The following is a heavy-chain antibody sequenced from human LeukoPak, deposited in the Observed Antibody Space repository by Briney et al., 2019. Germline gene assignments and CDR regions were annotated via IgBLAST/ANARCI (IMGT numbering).Heavy chain of an antibody. CDR1: GFTFSRYW. D-gene: IGHD3-22*01. CDR3: ARRCYESSGYYLIDY. CDR2: INNDGSDT. V-gene: IGHV3-74*01. Sequence: GGSLRLSCAASGFTFSRYWMHWVRQAPGKGLVWVSRINNDGSDTSYADSVKGRFTISRDNAKNTLFLQMNSLRAEDTAVYYCARRCYESSGYYLIDYWGQGTLVTVSS. J-gene: IGHJ4*02.